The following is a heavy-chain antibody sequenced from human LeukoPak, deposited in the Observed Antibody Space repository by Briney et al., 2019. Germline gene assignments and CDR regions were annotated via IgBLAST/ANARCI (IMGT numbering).Heavy chain of an antibody. J-gene: IGHJ3*02. Sequence: PSETLSLTCTVSGGSISSYYRSWIRQPPGKGLEWIGYIYYSGSTNYNPSLKSRVTISVDTSKNQFSLKLSSVTAADTAVYYCARYTGAFDIWGQGTMVTVSS. D-gene: IGHD1-1*01. CDR2: IYYSGST. V-gene: IGHV4-59*01. CDR1: GGSISSYY. CDR3: ARYTGAFDI.